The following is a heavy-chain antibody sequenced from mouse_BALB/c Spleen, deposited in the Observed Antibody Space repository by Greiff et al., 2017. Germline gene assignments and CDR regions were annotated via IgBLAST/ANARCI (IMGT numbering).Heavy chain of an antibody. J-gene: IGHJ1*01. Sequence: EVKLQESGPSLVKPSQTLSLTCSVTGDSITSGYWNWIRKFPGNKLEYMGYISYSGSTYYNPSLKSRISITRDTSKNQYYLQLNAVTTEDTATYYCANYYGSTLYWYFDVWGAGTTVTVSS. V-gene: IGHV3-8*02. CDR2: ISYSGST. CDR1: GDSITSGY. CDR3: ANYYGSTLYWYFDV. D-gene: IGHD1-1*01.